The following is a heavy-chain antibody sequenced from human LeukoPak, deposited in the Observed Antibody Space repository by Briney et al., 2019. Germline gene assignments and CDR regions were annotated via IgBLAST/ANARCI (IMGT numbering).Heavy chain of an antibody. CDR2: INPNSGGT. CDR1: GYTFTCYY. D-gene: IGHD6-19*01. J-gene: IGHJ5*02. V-gene: IGHV1-2*02. Sequence: ASVKVSCKASGYTFTCYYMHWVRQAPGQGLEWMGWINPNSGGTNYAQKFQGRAPMTRDTSISTAYMELSRLRSDDTAVYYCARDPANLRQWLVNWENWFDPWGQGTLVTVSS. CDR3: ARDPANLRQWLVNWENWFDP.